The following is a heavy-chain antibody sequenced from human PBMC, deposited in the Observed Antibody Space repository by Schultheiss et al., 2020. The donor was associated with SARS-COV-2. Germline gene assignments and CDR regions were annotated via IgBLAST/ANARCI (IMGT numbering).Heavy chain of an antibody. D-gene: IGHD6-13*01. Sequence: SETLSLTCTVSGGSISSGSYYWSWIRQPAGKGLEWIGYIYYSGSTNYNPSLKSRVTISVDTSKNQFSLKLSSVTAADTAVYYCARGDSSSLDYWGQGTLVTVSS. CDR2: IYYSGST. J-gene: IGHJ4*02. V-gene: IGHV4-61*10. CDR3: ARGDSSSLDY. CDR1: GGSISSGSYY.